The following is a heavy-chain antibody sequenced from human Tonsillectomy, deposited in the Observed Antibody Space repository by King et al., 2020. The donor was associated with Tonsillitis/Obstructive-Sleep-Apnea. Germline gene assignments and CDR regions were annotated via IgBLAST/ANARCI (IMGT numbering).Heavy chain of an antibody. D-gene: IGHD3-10*01. CDR1: GFTFSNYE. V-gene: IGHV3-48*03. CDR3: ASGLIRGVIITAVFDC. CDR2: ISSSGSTI. J-gene: IGHJ4*02. Sequence: VQLVESGGGLVQPGGSLRLSCAASGFTFSNYEMNWVRQAPGKGLEWVSYISSSGSTIYYEDSVKGRFTISRDNAKNSLYLQMNSLRAEDTAVYYCASGLIRGVIITAVFDCWGQGTLVTVSS.